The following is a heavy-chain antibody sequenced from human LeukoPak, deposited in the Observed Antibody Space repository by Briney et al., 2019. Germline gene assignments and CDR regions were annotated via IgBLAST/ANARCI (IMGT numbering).Heavy chain of an antibody. CDR2: ISYDGSNK. J-gene: IGHJ4*02. CDR1: GFTFSSYG. CDR3: AKFPEGQTPFDY. D-gene: IGHD1-14*01. Sequence: GGSLRLSCAASGFTFSSYGMHWVRQAPGKGLEWVAVISYDGSNKYYADSVKGRFTISRDNSKNTLYLQMNSLRAEDTAVYYCAKFPEGQTPFDYWGQGTLVAVSS. V-gene: IGHV3-30*18.